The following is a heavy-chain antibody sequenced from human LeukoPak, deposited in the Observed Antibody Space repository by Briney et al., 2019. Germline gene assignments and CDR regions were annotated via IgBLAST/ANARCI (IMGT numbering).Heavy chain of an antibody. Sequence: PGGSLRPSCAASGFTFSSYGMHWVRQAPGKGLEWVAFIRYDGSNKYYADSVKGRFTISRDNSKNTLYLQMNSLRAEDTAVYYCAKGRYGSGSYYNLTPIDYWGQGTLVTVSS. D-gene: IGHD3-10*01. CDR2: IRYDGSNK. CDR1: GFTFSSYG. J-gene: IGHJ4*02. V-gene: IGHV3-30*02. CDR3: AKGRYGSGSYYNLTPIDY.